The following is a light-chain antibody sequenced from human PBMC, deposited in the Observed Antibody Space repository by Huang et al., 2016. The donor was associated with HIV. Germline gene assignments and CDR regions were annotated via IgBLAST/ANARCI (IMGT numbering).Light chain of an antibody. CDR3: QQRSNWPLT. CDR2: DAS. V-gene: IGKV3-11*01. Sequence: EIVLTQSPAILSLSPGERATLSCRASQSVNRQLAWYQQKPGQPPRLLLSDASNRATGIPDRFSGSVSGTDFTLTISSLEPEDFAVYYCQQRSNWPLTFGGGTKVEIK. CDR1: QSVNRQ. J-gene: IGKJ4*01.